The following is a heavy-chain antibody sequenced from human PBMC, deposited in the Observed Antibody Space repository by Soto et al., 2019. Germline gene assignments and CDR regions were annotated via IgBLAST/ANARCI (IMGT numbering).Heavy chain of an antibody. Sequence: EVQLVQSGGGLVQPGGSLKISCAASGFTFSGSAMHWVRQASGKGLEWVGSVRDKTETYATAVRGRFIVSRDDSKNTAYLQMNSLQIEDTAVYYCTSLEPNPVDFDPWGQGTLVIVSS. V-gene: IGHV3-73*01. CDR2: VRDKTETYAT. CDR3: TSLEPNPVDFDP. J-gene: IGHJ5*02. CDR1: GFTFSGSA.